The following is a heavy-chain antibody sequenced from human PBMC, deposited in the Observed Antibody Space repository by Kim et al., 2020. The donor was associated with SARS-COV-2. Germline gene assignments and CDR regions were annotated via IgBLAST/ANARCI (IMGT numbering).Heavy chain of an antibody. D-gene: IGHD4-17*01. J-gene: IGHJ4*02. CDR1: GFTFSSYA. V-gene: IGHV3-30*04. CDR2: ISYDGSNK. Sequence: GGSLRLSCAASGFTFSSYAMHWVRQAPGKGLEWVAVISYDGSNKYYADSVKGRFTISRDNSKNTLYLQMNSLRAEDTAVYYCAGGSPTYGDYRAPLVYWGQGTLVTVSS. CDR3: AGGSPTYGDYRAPLVY.